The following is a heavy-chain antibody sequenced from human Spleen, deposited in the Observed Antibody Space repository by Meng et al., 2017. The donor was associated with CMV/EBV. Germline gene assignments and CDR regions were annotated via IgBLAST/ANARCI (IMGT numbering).Heavy chain of an antibody. J-gene: IGHJ2*01. CDR3: AKQTTTVVTRWYFDL. Sequence: GGSLRLSCAASGFTFSSCSMNWVRQAPGKGLEWVSSISSSSSYIYYADSVKGRFTISRDNAKNSLYLQMNSLRAEDTAVYYCAKQTTTVVTRWYFDLWGRGTLVTVSS. CDR2: ISSSSSYI. CDR1: GFTFSSCS. V-gene: IGHV3-21*01. D-gene: IGHD4-23*01.